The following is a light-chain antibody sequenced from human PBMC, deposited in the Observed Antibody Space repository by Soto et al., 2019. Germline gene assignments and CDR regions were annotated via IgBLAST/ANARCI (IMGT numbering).Light chain of an antibody. Sequence: DIPLTQSPSLLSTSVGDRVTITCRASQGISTYLAWYQKKPGEAPKLLIYAASTLQSGVPSRFSGSGSGTEFTLTISSLQPEDFGTYYCQQLNSYPRTFGQGTKVEIK. J-gene: IGKJ1*01. V-gene: IGKV1-9*01. CDR3: QQLNSYPRT. CDR1: QGISTY. CDR2: AAS.